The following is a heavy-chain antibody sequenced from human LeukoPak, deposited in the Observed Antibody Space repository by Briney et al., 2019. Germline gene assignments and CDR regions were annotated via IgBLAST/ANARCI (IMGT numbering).Heavy chain of an antibody. CDR2: IKGDGSQK. CDR3: ARNRGWLQFDY. V-gene: IGHV3-7*03. CDR1: GFSFSDHW. Sequence: GGSLRLSCAASGFSFSDHWLGWVRQAPGKGLEWVAHIKGDGSQKYYVDSVEGRFTISRDNAKTSLYLQMDSLRAEDTAVYYCARNRGWLQFDYWGQGTLVTVSS. D-gene: IGHD5-12*01. J-gene: IGHJ4*02.